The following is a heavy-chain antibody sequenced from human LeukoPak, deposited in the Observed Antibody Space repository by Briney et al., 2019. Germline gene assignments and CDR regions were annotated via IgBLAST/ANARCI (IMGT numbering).Heavy chain of an antibody. V-gene: IGHV3-23*01. CDR2: ISGSGGST. J-gene: IGHJ4*02. CDR3: ASYGKHDY. Sequence: GGSLRLSCAASGFTFSSYAMSWVRQAPGKGLEWVSGISGSGGSTDYANSVKGRFTISRDNSKNTLYLQMNSLRAEDTAVYYCASYGKHDYWGQGTLVTVSS. D-gene: IGHD4-17*01. CDR1: GFTFSSYA.